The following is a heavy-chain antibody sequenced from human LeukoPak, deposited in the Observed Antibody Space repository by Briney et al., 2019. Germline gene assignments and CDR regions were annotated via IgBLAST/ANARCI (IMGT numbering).Heavy chain of an antibody. CDR3: ARRTVYGDYTFDY. Sequence: GESLKISCKGSGYSFTSYWISWVPQMPGKGLEWMGRIDPSDSYTNYSPSFQGHVTISADKSISTAYLQWSSLKASDTAMYYCARRTVYGDYTFDYWGQGTLVTVSS. CDR1: GYSFTSYW. CDR2: IDPSDSYT. J-gene: IGHJ4*02. D-gene: IGHD4-17*01. V-gene: IGHV5-10-1*01.